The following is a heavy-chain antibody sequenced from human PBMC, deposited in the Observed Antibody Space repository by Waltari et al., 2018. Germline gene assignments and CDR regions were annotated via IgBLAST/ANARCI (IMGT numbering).Heavy chain of an antibody. J-gene: IGHJ6*03. Sequence: QVQLQQWGAGLLKPSETLSLTCAVYGGSFSGYYWSWIRQPPGKGLEWIGEINHSGSTNDNPSLKSRVTISVDTSKNQFSLKLSSVTAADTAVYYCARAFRGYYYYYMDVWGKGTTVTVSS. CDR3: ARAFRGYYYYYMDV. CDR2: INHSGST. D-gene: IGHD3-16*01. V-gene: IGHV4-34*01. CDR1: GGSFSGYY.